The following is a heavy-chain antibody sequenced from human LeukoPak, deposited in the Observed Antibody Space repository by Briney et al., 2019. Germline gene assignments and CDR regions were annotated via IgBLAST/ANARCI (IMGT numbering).Heavy chain of an antibody. D-gene: IGHD1-26*01. V-gene: IGHV4-59*01. CDR2: IYYSGST. Sequence: SETLSLTCTVSGGSISSYYWSWIRQPPGKGLEWIGYIYYSGSTNYNPSLKSRVTISVDTSKNQFSLKLSSVTAADTAVYYCARVKVGARARFSLDYWGQGTLVTVSS. CDR1: GGSISSYY. J-gene: IGHJ4*02. CDR3: ARVKVGARARFSLDY.